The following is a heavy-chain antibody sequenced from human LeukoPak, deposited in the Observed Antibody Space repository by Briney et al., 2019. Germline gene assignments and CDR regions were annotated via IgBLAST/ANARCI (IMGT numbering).Heavy chain of an antibody. Sequence: PSETLSLTCTVSGGSISSGGYYWSWIRQHPGKGLEWIGYIYYSGSTYYNPSLKSRVTISVDTSKNQLSPKLSSVTAADTAVYYCARDFCSGGSCYSDAFDIWGQGTMVTVSS. D-gene: IGHD2-15*01. J-gene: IGHJ3*02. CDR1: GGSISSGGYY. CDR2: IYYSGST. V-gene: IGHV4-31*03. CDR3: ARDFCSGGSCYSDAFDI.